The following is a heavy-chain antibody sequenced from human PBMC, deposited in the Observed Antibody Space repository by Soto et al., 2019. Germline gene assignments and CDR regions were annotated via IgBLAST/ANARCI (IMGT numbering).Heavy chain of an antibody. J-gene: IGHJ6*03. CDR1: GFTFSSYG. V-gene: IGHV3-30*18. CDR2: ISYDGSNK. Sequence: QVQLVESGGGVVQPGRSLRLSCAASGFTFSSYGMHWVRQAPGKGLEWVAVISYDGSNKYYADSEKGRFTISRDNSKNTLYVQMNSLRAEDTGVYYCAKDREAKGGYGSGSYPWAYYYYYMDVWGKGTTVTVSS. D-gene: IGHD3-10*01. CDR3: AKDREAKGGYGSGSYPWAYYYYYMDV.